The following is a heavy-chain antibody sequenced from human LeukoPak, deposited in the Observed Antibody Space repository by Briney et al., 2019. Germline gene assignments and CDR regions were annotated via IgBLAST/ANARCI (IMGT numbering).Heavy chain of an antibody. Sequence: SVKVSCKASGYTFTSYGISWVRQAPGQGLEWMGGIIPIFGTANYAQKFQGRVTITADESTSTAYMELSSLRSEDTAVYYCARVYPPLQIAVAGSGFDYWGQGTLVTVPS. CDR1: GYTFTSYG. CDR3: ARVYPPLQIAVAGSGFDY. J-gene: IGHJ4*02. V-gene: IGHV1-69*13. D-gene: IGHD6-19*01. CDR2: IIPIFGTA.